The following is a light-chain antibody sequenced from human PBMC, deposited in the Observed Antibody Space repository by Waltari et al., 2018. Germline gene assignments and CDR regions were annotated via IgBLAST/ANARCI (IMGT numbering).Light chain of an antibody. CDR3: CSYAGNYIHVL. J-gene: IGLJ2*01. Sequence: QSALTQPASVSGSPGQSITISCTGTSSDVGGYNFVSWYQHHPAKAPKVIIYAVSQRPSGVSNGFSGSKSGNTASLTISGLQPEDEADYFCCSYAGNYIHVLFGGGTKLTVL. CDR2: AVS. CDR1: SSDVGGYNF. V-gene: IGLV2-23*02.